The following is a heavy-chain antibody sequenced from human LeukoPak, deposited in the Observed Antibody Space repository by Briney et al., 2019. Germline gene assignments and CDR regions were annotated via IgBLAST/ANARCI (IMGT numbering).Heavy chain of an antibody. Sequence: PGGSLRLSCAASGFTFSSYWMHWVRQAPGKGLVWVSRISPDGSTTGHADSVKGRFTTSRGNAKNTLFLQMNSLRAEDTAVYYCTRDFDFSSAIWGQGTLVTVSS. D-gene: IGHD3-3*01. CDR2: ISPDGSTT. CDR1: GFTFSSYW. V-gene: IGHV3-74*01. J-gene: IGHJ4*02. CDR3: TRDFDFSSAI.